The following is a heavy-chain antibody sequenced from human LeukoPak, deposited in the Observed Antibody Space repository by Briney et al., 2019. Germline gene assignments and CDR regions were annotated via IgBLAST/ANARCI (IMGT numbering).Heavy chain of an antibody. D-gene: IGHD2-15*01. CDR3: ATASGSCSRGRCPNCFTT. CDR2: IYYSGST. J-gene: IGHJ5*02. Sequence: SETLSLTCTVSGGSISSYYWSWIRQPPGKGLEWIGYIYYSGSTNYNPSLKSRVTISVDTSKNQFSLKLSSVTAADTAVYYCATASGSCSRGRCPNCFTTWGQGPLVTVSS. V-gene: IGHV4-59*01. CDR1: GGSISSYY.